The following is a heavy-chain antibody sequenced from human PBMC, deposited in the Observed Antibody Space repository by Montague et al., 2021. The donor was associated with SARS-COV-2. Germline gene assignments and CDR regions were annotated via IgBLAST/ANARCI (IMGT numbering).Heavy chain of an antibody. CDR2: ISYTGST. Sequence: SETLSLTCSVSGDSMSGSNSYWGWIRQPPGKGLESIGSISYTGSTSYNASHKSRVTMSVDTSKNEFSLRLSSVTASDTAVYYCARLYIQKTLVGASRRRWFDPWGQGTLVTVFS. D-gene: IGHD1-26*01. CDR3: ARLYIQKTLVGASRRRWFDP. CDR1: GDSMSGSNSY. V-gene: IGHV4-39*01. J-gene: IGHJ5*02.